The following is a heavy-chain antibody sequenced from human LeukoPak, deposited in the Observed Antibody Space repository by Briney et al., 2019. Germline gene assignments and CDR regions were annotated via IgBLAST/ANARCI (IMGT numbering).Heavy chain of an antibody. D-gene: IGHD2-15*01. Sequence: GGSLRLSCAASGFTFSIHWMSWVRQAPGKGLEWVANIKEDSSDIWYVDSVKGRFTISRDNVENSLYLQMNSLRAEDTALYYCARDLEYHTSGGFDYWGQGTLVTVSS. CDR3: ARDLEYHTSGGFDY. CDR1: GFTFSIHW. CDR2: IKEDSSDI. J-gene: IGHJ4*02. V-gene: IGHV3-7*01.